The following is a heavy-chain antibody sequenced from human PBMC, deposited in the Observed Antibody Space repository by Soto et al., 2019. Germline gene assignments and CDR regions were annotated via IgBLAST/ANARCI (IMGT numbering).Heavy chain of an antibody. CDR1: GGSFSGYY. Sequence: SETLSLTCAVYGGSFSGYYWSWIRQPPGKGLEWIGEINHSGSTNYNPSLKSRVTISVDTSKNQFSLEVKSVTAADTAVYYCAKNLPRKGRFDYWGQGTVVTVS. CDR3: AKNLPRKGRFDY. CDR2: INHSGST. V-gene: IGHV4-34*01. J-gene: IGHJ4*02.